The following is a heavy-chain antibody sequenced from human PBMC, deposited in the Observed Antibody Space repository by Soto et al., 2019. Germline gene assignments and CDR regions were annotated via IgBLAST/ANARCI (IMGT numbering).Heavy chain of an antibody. CDR2: IYYSGST. CDR3: ARQLRGHDAFDV. J-gene: IGHJ3*01. V-gene: IGHV4-59*01. Sequence: TLSLTCTVSGGSISSYYWSWIRQPPGKGLEWIGYIYYSGSTNYNPSLKSRVTISVDTSKNQFSLKLSSVTAADTAVYYCARQLRGHDAFDVWGQGTMVTVSS. D-gene: IGHD3-10*01. CDR1: GGSISSYY.